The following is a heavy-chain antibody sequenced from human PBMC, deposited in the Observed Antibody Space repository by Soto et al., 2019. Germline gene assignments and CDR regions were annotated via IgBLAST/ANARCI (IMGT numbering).Heavy chain of an antibody. V-gene: IGHV3-11*01. CDR1: GYTFSDYY. D-gene: IGHD3-3*01. J-gene: IGHJ4*02. CDR2: IDTSGTKI. CDR3: ASHYDMWSGYLYPVDY. Sequence: QVQLVESGGDLVKPGGSLRLSCAASGYTFSDYYMSWVRQAPGKGLEWVSYIDTSGTKIYYADSVKGRFTITRDNAKNSLYLEMDSLRDEDKAVYYCASHYDMWSGYLYPVDYWGQGALVT.